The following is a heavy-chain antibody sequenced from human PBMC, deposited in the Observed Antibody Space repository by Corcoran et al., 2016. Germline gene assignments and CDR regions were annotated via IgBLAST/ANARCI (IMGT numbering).Heavy chain of an antibody. V-gene: IGHV3-53*01. CDR1: GFTVSSNY. CDR3: ARSITMIRYYYGMDV. J-gene: IGHJ6*02. Sequence: EVQLVESGGGLIQPGGSLRLSCAASGFTVSSNYMSWVRQAPGKGLEWVSVIYSGGSTYYADSVKGRVTISRDNSKNTLYLQMNSLRAEDTAVYYGARSITMIRYYYGMDVWGQGTTVTGSS. D-gene: IGHD3-22*01. CDR2: IYSGGST.